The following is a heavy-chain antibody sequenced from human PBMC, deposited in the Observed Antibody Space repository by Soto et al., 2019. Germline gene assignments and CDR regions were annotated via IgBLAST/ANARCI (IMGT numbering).Heavy chain of an antibody. J-gene: IGHJ4*02. V-gene: IGHV3-66*01. CDR1: GFTVSRSY. CDR3: ARGLHSESMYFSRAAY. D-gene: IGHD2-8*01. CDR2: IYAGGST. Sequence: EEQLVESGGGLVQPGGSLRLSCAASGFTVSRSYVTWFRQAPGKGLEWVSVIYAGGSTYYADSVKGRFMISRDTSSNTLSLQMDNLRAEDTAVYYCARGLHSESMYFSRAAYWGQGIVVAVSS.